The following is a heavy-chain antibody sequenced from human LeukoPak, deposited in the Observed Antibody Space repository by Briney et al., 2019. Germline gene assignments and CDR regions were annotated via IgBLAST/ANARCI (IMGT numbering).Heavy chain of an antibody. V-gene: IGHV3-23*01. D-gene: IGHD1-26*01. CDR1: GFTFRTYA. J-gene: IGHJ4*02. CDR3: AKDGGPSSSGSQFFNY. CDR2: ISGSGGST. Sequence: GGSLRLSCAASGFTFRTYAMSWVRQAPGKGLEWVSVISGSGGSTYYADSVKGRFTTSRDNSKNTLYLQMSSLRAEDTAVYYCAKDGGPSSSGSQFFNYWGQGALVTVSS.